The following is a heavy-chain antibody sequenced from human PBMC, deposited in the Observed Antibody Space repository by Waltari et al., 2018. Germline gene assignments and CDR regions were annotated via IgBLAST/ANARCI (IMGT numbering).Heavy chain of an antibody. CDR2: TIPILGIA. V-gene: IGHV1-69*02. J-gene: IGHJ4*02. Sequence: QVQLVQSGAEVKKPGSSVKVSCKASGGTFSSYTISWVRQAPGQGLEWMGRTIPILGIANYAQKFQGRVTITADKSTSTAYMELSSLRSEDTAVYYCARATAMVIPPDYWGQGTLVTVSS. CDR1: GGTFSSYT. CDR3: ARATAMVIPPDY. D-gene: IGHD5-18*01.